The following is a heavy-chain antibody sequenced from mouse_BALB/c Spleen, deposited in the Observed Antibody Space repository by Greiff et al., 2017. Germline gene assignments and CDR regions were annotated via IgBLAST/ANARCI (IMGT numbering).Heavy chain of an antibody. V-gene: IGHV5-6-2*01. CDR1: GFTFSSYY. J-gene: IGHJ2*01. CDR3: ARHVTYYYGSSYFDY. CDR2: INSNGGST. Sequence: EVKLVESGGGLVKLGGSLKLSCAASGFTFSSYYMSWVRQTPEKRLELVAAINSNGGSTYYPDTVKGRFTISRDNAKNTLYLQMSSLKSEDTALYYCARHVTYYYGSSYFDYWGQGTTLTVSS. D-gene: IGHD1-1*01.